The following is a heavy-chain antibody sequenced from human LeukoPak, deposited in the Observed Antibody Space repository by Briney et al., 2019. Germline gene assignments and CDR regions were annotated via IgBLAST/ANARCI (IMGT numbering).Heavy chain of an antibody. D-gene: IGHD6-13*01. CDR3: ANMQLVKGVFEI. CDR2: ISVGSENT. CDR1: GFTFSSFA. Sequence: PGGSLRLSCAASGFTFSSFAMSWVRQAPGKGLDWVSGISVGSENTYYADSVKGRFTISRDNSKTTLDLHLNSLPADDTAVYYCANMQLVKGVFEIWGQGTRVTVSS. J-gene: IGHJ3*02. V-gene: IGHV3-23*01.